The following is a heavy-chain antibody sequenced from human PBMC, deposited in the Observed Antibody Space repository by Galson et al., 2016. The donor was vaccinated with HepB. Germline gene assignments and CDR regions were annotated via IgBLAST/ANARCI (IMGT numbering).Heavy chain of an antibody. CDR3: ARDRWSRGLDAFDI. Sequence: SVKVSCKASGYTFTGFYMHWLRQAPGQGLEWVGWINPNTAATNYAHNFQGRVTMTRDTSISTVYMELSRLRSDDTAVYYCARDRWSRGLDAFDIWGQGTKVTVSS. CDR2: INPNTAAT. J-gene: IGHJ3*02. CDR1: GYTFTGFY. D-gene: IGHD3-10*01. V-gene: IGHV1-2*02.